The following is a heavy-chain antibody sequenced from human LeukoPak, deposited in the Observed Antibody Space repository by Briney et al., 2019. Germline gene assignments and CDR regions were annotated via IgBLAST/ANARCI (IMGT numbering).Heavy chain of an antibody. CDR1: GFTFSTYS. D-gene: IGHD2-2*01. CDR3: ARACSSTSCKSFDY. CDR2: ISSSGSTI. Sequence: GGSLRLSCAASGFTFSTYSMNWVRQAPGKGLEWVSYISSSGSTIYYADSVKGRFTISRDNAKNSLYLQMNSLRAEDTAVYYCARACSSTSCKSFDYWGQGTLVTVSS. V-gene: IGHV3-48*04. J-gene: IGHJ4*02.